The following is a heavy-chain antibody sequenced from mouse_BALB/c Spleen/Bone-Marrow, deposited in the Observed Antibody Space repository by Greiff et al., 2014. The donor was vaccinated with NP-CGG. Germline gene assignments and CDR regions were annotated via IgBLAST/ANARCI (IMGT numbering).Heavy chain of an antibody. CDR2: IDPANGNT. Sequence: GQVKESGGELVKSGASIKVFCTAFGFNIKDTYMHWGKKRPEKGPGWIGRIDPANGNTKYDPKFQGKATITADTSSNTAYLQLSSLTSEDTAVYYCARYYYGTLLDYWGQGTTLTVSS. CDR1: GFNIKDTY. CDR3: ARYYYGTLLDY. J-gene: IGHJ2*01. D-gene: IGHD1-1*01. V-gene: IGHV14-3*02.